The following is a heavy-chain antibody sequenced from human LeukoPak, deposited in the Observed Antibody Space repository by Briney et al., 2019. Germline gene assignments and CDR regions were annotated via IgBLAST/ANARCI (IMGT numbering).Heavy chain of an antibody. Sequence: GGSLRLSCAASGFTFSTYNMNWVRQAPGKGLEWLSYISSGSSTIYYADSVKGRFTISRDNAKNSLYLQMNSLRAEDTAVYYCARPDEQQLVRDAFDIWGQGTMVTVSS. J-gene: IGHJ3*02. CDR2: ISSGSSTI. V-gene: IGHV3-48*04. CDR1: GFTFSTYN. D-gene: IGHD6-13*01. CDR3: ARPDEQQLVRDAFDI.